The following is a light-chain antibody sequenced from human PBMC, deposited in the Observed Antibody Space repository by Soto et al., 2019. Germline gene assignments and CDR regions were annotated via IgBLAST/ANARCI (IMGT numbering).Light chain of an antibody. CDR2: GAS. CDR1: QSIRNF. CDR3: QQSDSTPRT. V-gene: IGKV1-39*01. J-gene: IGKJ1*01. Sequence: DIQMTQSPSSLSASVGDKVTISCRASQSIRNFLNWYQQKAGKAPKLLIYGASNLQSGVPSRFSGSGSGTEFTLTINNMQPEDFATYYCQQSDSTPRTFGQGTKV.